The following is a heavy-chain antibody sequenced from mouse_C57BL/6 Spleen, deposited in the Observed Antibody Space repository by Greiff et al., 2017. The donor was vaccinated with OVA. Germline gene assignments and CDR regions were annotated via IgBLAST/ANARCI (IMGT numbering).Heavy chain of an antibody. D-gene: IGHD2-1*01. Sequence: QVQLQQPGGELVRPGSSVKLSCKASGYTFTSYWMHWVKQRPIQGLEWIGNIDPSDSETHYNQKFKDKATLTVDKSSSTAYMQLSSLTSEDSAVYYCASGGNYGFAYWGQGTLVTVSA. CDR2: IDPSDSET. V-gene: IGHV1-52*01. CDR3: ASGGNYGFAY. J-gene: IGHJ3*01. CDR1: GYTFTSYW.